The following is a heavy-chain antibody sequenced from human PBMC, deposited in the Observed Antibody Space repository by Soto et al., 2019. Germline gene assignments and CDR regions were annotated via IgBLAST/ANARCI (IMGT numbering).Heavy chain of an antibody. Sequence: SETLSLTCTVSGGSVSSGSYYWSWIRQPPGKGLEWIGYIYYSGSTNYNPSLKSRVTISVDTSKNQFSLKLSSVTAADTAVYYCARDYYMDAFDIWGQGTMVTVSS. V-gene: IGHV4-61*01. CDR3: ARDYYMDAFDI. CDR2: IYYSGST. D-gene: IGHD3-10*01. J-gene: IGHJ3*02. CDR1: GGSVSSGSYY.